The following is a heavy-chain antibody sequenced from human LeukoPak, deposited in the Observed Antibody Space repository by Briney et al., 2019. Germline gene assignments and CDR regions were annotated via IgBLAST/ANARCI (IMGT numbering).Heavy chain of an antibody. CDR3: AKTAEVGPPGYFDL. CDR1: GFTFKNSW. J-gene: IGHJ2*01. D-gene: IGHD1-26*01. CDR2: LSGSGGST. V-gene: IGHV3-23*01. Sequence: PGGSLRLSCAASGFTFKNSWIHWVRQAPGKGLEWVSALSGSGGSTYYTDSVKGRFTISRDNSKNTPYLQMNSLRAEDTAIYYCAKTAEVGPPGYFDLWGRGTLVTVSS.